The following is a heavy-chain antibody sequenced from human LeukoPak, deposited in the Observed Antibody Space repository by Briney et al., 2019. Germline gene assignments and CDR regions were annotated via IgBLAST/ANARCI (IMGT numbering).Heavy chain of an antibody. V-gene: IGHV3-21*01. D-gene: IGHD2/OR15-2a*01. CDR2: ISSSSSYI. J-gene: IGHJ4*02. Sequence: PGGSLRLSCAASGFTFRSYNMNWVRQAPGKRPEWVSSISSSSSYIYYADSVKGRFTISRDNAKNSLYLQMNSLRAEDTALYYCARLLGTVTTYDCWGQGTLVTVSS. CDR1: GFTFRSYN. CDR3: ARLLGTVTTYDC.